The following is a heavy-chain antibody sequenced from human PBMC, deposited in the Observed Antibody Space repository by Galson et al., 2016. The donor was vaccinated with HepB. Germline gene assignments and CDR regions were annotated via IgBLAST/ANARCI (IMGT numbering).Heavy chain of an antibody. D-gene: IGHD6-19*01. CDR2: IFPGYSDS. CDR1: GYIFTSNW. Sequence: QSGAEVKKPGESLRISCKGSGYIFTSNWIGWVRQVPGKGLEWMWTIFPGYSDSTYRPSFDGHVTISADESISTAYLQWSRVKASDSAIDYCTRLRSIGWADWGQGTLVTVSS. V-gene: IGHV5-51*01. J-gene: IGHJ4*02. CDR3: TRLRSIGWAD.